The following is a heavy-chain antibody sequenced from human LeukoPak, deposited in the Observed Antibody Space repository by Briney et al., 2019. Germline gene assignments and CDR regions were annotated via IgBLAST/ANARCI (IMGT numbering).Heavy chain of an antibody. CDR1: GGSISSSSYY. CDR2: IYYSGIT. J-gene: IGHJ4*02. D-gene: IGHD6-19*01. Sequence: KPSETLSLTCTVSGGSISSSSYYWGWIRQPPGKGLEWIGFIYYSGITNYNPSLKSRVTMSVDTSKNQFSLQLSSVTAADTAVYFCARLHRGWYYDYWGQGTLVTVSS. CDR3: ARLHRGWYYDY. V-gene: IGHV4-61*05.